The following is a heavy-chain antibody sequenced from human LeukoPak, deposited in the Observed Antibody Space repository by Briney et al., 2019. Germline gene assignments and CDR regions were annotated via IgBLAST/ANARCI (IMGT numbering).Heavy chain of an antibody. CDR2: IYPGDSDT. Sequence: SLEISCKASGSCITSYWSGLGRQMGRKVLEWVGIIYPGDSDTRYSPSFQGQVTISADKSISTAYLQWSSLKASDTAMYYCARHQMVRGVITAFDYWGQGTLVTVSS. D-gene: IGHD3-10*01. J-gene: IGHJ4*02. CDR1: GSCITSYW. V-gene: IGHV5-51*01. CDR3: ARHQMVRGVITAFDY.